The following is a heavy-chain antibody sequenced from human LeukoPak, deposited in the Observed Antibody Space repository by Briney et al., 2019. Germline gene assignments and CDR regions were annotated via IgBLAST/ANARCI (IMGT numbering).Heavy chain of an antibody. Sequence: SETLSLTCTVSGGSISSGGYYWSWIRQHPGKGPEWIGYIYYSGSTYYNPSLKSRVTISVDTSKNQFSLKLSSVTAADTAVYYCARDLGFCTSTSCRYFDSWGQGTLVTVSS. J-gene: IGHJ4*02. CDR1: GGSISSGGYY. CDR3: ARDLGFCTSTSCRYFDS. V-gene: IGHV4-31*03. CDR2: IYYSGST. D-gene: IGHD2-2*01.